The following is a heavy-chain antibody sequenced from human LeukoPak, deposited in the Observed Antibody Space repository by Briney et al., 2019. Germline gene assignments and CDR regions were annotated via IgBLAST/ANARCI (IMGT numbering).Heavy chain of an antibody. V-gene: IGHV1-18*01. CDR3: ARGFSAARAHFWYFQH. J-gene: IGHJ1*01. CDR2: ISAYNGNK. Sequence: ASVKVSCKASGYTFTSYGISWVRQAPGQGLEWMGWISAYNGNKNYAQKFQGRVTMTRDTSISTAYMELSRLRSDDTAVYYCARGFSAARAHFWYFQHWGQGTLVTVSS. CDR1: GYTFTSYG. D-gene: IGHD6-6*01.